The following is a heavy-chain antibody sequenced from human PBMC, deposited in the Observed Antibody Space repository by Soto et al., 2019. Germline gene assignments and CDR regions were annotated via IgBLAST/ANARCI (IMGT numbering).Heavy chain of an antibody. D-gene: IGHD6-13*01. Sequence: EVQLLESGGGLVQPGGFLRLSCAASGFTFSSKSMSWVRQPPVKGLEWVSGISGSGGSTYYADSVKGRFTISRDNSKNTLSLQMNSLRVEDTAVYYCARDESSSMYYFAYWGQGTLVTVSS. CDR2: ISGSGGST. V-gene: IGHV3-23*01. CDR3: ARDESSSMYYFAY. J-gene: IGHJ4*02. CDR1: GFTFSSKS.